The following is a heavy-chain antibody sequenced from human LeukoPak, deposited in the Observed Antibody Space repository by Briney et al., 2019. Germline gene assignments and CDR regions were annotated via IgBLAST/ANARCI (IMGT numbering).Heavy chain of an antibody. V-gene: IGHV4-4*07. CDR3: ARDTYYYDSSGYNYFDY. J-gene: IGHJ4*02. CDR1: GGSISSYY. CDR2: IHTSGRT. Sequence: SETLSLTCTVSGGSISSYYWSWIRQPAGKGLEWIGRIHTSGRTNYNPSLKSRVTMSGDTSKNQFSLKLSSVTAADTAVYYCARDTYYYDSSGYNYFDYWGQGTLVTVSS. D-gene: IGHD3-22*01.